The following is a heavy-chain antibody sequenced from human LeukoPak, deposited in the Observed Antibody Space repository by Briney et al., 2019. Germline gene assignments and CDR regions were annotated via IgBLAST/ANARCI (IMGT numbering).Heavy chain of an antibody. Sequence: GGSLRLSCAASGFAVSSNYMSWVRQAPGKGLEWVSVIYSGGSTYYADSVKGRFTISRDNSKNTLYLQMNSLRAEDTAVYYCAKLPSIAVAGHIDYWGQGTLVTVSS. CDR3: AKLPSIAVAGHIDY. CDR1: GFAVSSNY. J-gene: IGHJ4*02. CDR2: IYSGGST. D-gene: IGHD6-19*01. V-gene: IGHV3-53*05.